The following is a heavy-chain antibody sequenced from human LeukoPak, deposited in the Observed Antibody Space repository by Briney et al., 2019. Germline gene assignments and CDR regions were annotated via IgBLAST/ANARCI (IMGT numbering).Heavy chain of an antibody. CDR1: GFTVSSNY. CDR3: ARDRRPASDAFDI. D-gene: IGHD2-2*01. J-gene: IGHJ3*02. Sequence: GGSLRLSCAASGFTVSSNYMSWVRQAPGKGLEWVSVIYSGGSTYYSDSVKGRFTISRDNSKNTLYLQMNSLRAEDTAVYYCARDRRPASDAFDIWGQGTMVTVSS. V-gene: IGHV3-53*01. CDR2: IYSGGST.